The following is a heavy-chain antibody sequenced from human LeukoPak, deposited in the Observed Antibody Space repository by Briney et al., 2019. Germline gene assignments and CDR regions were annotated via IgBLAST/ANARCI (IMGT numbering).Heavy chain of an antibody. CDR3: ARGLAVAGTGFDY. Sequence: GGSLRLSCAASGFTFSSYSMNWVRQAPGKGLEWVAVISYDGSNKYYADSVKGRFTISRDNSKKTLYLQMNSLRAEDTAVYYCARGLAVAGTGFDYWGQGTLVTVSS. D-gene: IGHD6-19*01. CDR1: GFTFSSYS. CDR2: ISYDGSNK. J-gene: IGHJ4*02. V-gene: IGHV3-30*03.